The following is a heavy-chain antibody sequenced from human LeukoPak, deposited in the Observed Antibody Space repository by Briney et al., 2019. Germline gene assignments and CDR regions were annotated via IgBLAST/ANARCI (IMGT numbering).Heavy chain of an antibody. CDR3: AKVTSGYDPPDSSDTVAFDI. CDR1: GFTFSSYA. D-gene: IGHD5-12*01. Sequence: GGSLRLSCAASGFTFSSYAMSWVRQAPGKGLEWVSAISGSGGSTYYADSVKGRFTISRDNSKNTLYLQMNSLRAEDTAVYYCAKVTSGYDPPDSSDTVAFDIWGPGTMVTVSS. J-gene: IGHJ3*02. CDR2: ISGSGGST. V-gene: IGHV3-23*01.